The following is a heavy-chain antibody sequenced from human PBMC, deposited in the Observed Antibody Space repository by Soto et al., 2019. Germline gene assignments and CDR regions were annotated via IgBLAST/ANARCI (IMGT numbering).Heavy chain of an antibody. J-gene: IGHJ2*01. CDR2: IIPIFGTA. V-gene: IGHV1-69*12. CDR1: GGTFSSYT. D-gene: IGHD5-12*01. CDR3: ARGNHRWLQLWYFDL. Sequence: QVQLVQSGAEVKKPGYSVKVSCKGSGGTFSSYTISWVREAPGQGLEWMGGIIPIFGTANYAQKFQGRVTITADESTSTAYMELSSLRSEDTAVYYCARGNHRWLQLWYFDLWGRGTLVTVSS.